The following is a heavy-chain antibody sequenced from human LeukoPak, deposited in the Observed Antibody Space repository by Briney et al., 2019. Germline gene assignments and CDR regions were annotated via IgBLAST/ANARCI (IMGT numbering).Heavy chain of an antibody. Sequence: GGSLRLSCAASGFTFSNAWMSWVRQAPGKGLEWVSVIYSGGSTYYAGSVKGRFTISRDNSKNTLYLQMNSLRAEDTAVYYCAAPANNSSGWYVSYYYYMDVWGKGTTVTVSS. J-gene: IGHJ6*03. CDR1: GFTFSNAW. CDR3: AAPANNSSGWYVSYYYYMDV. D-gene: IGHD6-19*01. CDR2: IYSGGST. V-gene: IGHV3-53*01.